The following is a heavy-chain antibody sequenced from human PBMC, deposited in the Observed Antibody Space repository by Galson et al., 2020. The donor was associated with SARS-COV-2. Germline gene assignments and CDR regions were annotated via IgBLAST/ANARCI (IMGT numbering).Heavy chain of an antibody. V-gene: IGHV3-33*01. Sequence: GESLKISCAASGFTFSSYGMHWVRQAPGKGLEWVAVIWYDGSNKYYADSVKGRFTISRDNSKNTLYLQMNSLRAEDTAAYYCARDGSYYYGSSCDPPLDYGGQGTLFTVSS. D-gene: IGHD3-22*01. J-gene: IGHJ4*02. CDR2: IWYDGSNK. CDR1: GFTFSSYG. CDR3: ARDGSYYYGSSCDPPLDY.